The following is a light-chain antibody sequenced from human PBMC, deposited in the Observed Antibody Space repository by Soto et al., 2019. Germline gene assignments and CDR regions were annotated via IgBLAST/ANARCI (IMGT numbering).Light chain of an antibody. CDR2: LVS. V-gene: IGKV2-28*01. CDR1: QSLLRSNGYNY. CDR3: MHALHIPWT. J-gene: IGKJ1*01. Sequence: DIGLTQSRLSLPVTPGEPASISYRSSQSLLRSNGYNYLDWYLQKQGPSPQLLIYLVSKRVSGVPDRFSGSGSGKDFTLKISRVEAEDVGVYYCMHALHIPWTFGQGTEADSK.